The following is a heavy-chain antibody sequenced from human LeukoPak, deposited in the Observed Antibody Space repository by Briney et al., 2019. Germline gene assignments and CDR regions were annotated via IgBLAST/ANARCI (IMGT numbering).Heavy chain of an antibody. D-gene: IGHD2-15*01. J-gene: IGHJ3*02. V-gene: IGHV1-18*04. CDR3: AREGYCSGGSCYSDAFDI. Sequence: GASVKVSCKASGYTFTSYGISWVRQAPGQGLEWMGWISAYNGNTNYAQKLQGRVTMTTDTSTSTAYMELRSLRSDDTAVYYCAREGYCSGGSCYSDAFDIWGQGTMVTVSS. CDR1: GYTFTSYG. CDR2: ISAYNGNT.